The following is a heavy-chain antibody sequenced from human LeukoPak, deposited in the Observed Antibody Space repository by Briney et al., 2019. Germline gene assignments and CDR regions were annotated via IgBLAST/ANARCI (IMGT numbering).Heavy chain of an antibody. J-gene: IGHJ4*02. Sequence: GGSLRLSCATSGFTFSNYAMSWVRQAPGKGLEWLSGISGSGGSTYNVDSMKGRFTISRDNSQNTVYLQMNYLRVEDTAVYYCAKGVDGYSWGLIHWGQGTLVTISS. CDR3: AKGVDGYSWGLIH. D-gene: IGHD5-24*01. CDR2: ISGSGGST. CDR1: GFTFSNYA. V-gene: IGHV3-23*01.